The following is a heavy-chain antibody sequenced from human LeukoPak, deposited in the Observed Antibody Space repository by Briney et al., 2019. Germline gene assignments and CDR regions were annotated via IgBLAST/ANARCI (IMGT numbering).Heavy chain of an antibody. CDR3: ASSRYCSGGSCPFDY. CDR2: INHSGST. CDR1: GGSFSGYY. D-gene: IGHD2-15*01. V-gene: IGHV4-34*01. J-gene: IGHJ4*02. Sequence: SETLSLTCAVYGGSFSGYYWSWIRQPPGKGLEWIGEINHSGSTNHNPSLKSRVTISVDTSKNQFSLKLSSVTAADTAVYYCASSRYCSGGSCPFDYWGQGTLVTVSS.